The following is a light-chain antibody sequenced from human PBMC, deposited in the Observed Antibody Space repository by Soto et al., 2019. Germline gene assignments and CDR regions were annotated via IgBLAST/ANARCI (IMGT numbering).Light chain of an antibody. Sequence: QAVVTQEPSLTVSPGGTVTLTCGSSTGAVTSGHYPYWFQQKPGQAPTTLIYDTNNKHSWTPARFSGSLLGGKAALTLSGAQPEDEAEYYFLLSYSDVGVFGGGTKLTVL. V-gene: IGLV7-46*01. J-gene: IGLJ3*02. CDR2: DTN. CDR3: LLSYSDVGV. CDR1: TGAVTSGHY.